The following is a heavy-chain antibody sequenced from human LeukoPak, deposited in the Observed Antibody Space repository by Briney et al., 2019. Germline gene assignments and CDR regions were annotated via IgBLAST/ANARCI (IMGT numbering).Heavy chain of an antibody. Sequence: PSETLSLICTVSGGSISSYYWSWIRQPPGKGLEGIGYIYYSGSTNYNPSLKSRVSISVDTSKNQFSLKLSSVTAADTAVYYCARTGSTVTMLYPFDHWGQGTLVTVSS. D-gene: IGHD4-17*01. CDR3: ARTGSTVTMLYPFDH. V-gene: IGHV4-59*01. CDR1: GGSISSYY. CDR2: IYYSGST. J-gene: IGHJ4*02.